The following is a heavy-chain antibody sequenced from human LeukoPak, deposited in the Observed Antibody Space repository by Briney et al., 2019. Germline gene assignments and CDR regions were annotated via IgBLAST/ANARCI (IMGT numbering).Heavy chain of an antibody. J-gene: IGHJ5*02. CDR1: GFTFSSYW. D-gene: IGHD6-19*01. V-gene: IGHV3-7*01. Sequence: SGGSLRLSCAASGFTFSSYWMSWVRRAPGKGLEWVANIKQDGSEKYYVDSVKGRFTISRDNAKNSLYLQMNSLRAEDTAVYYCASRRYSSGWYGVDWFDPWGQGTLVTVSS. CDR3: ASRRYSSGWYGVDWFDP. CDR2: IKQDGSEK.